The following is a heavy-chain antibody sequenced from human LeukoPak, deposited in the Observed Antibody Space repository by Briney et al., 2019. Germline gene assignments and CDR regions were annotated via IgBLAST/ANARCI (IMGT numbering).Heavy chain of an antibody. CDR3: AKTSNYYYYMDV. CDR2: ITASGDRT. Sequence: GGSLRLSCAASGFTFSDYVMIWVRQAPGKGLEWVSGITASGDRTFYGDSVRGRFTMSRDNSKNTVYLQMNSLRAEDTAVYYCAKTSNYYYYMDVWGKGTTVTVSS. J-gene: IGHJ6*03. CDR1: GFTFSDYV. D-gene: IGHD2-2*01. V-gene: IGHV3-23*01.